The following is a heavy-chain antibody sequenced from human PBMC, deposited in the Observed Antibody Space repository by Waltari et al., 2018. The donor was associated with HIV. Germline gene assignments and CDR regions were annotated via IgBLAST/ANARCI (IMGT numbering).Heavy chain of an antibody. CDR3: ARFDYDSKVDY. D-gene: IGHD3-22*01. CDR1: GFTFSSHS. J-gene: IGHJ4*02. V-gene: IGHV3-21*01. CDR2: ISSSSSYI. Sequence: EAQLVESGGGLVKPGASMRLSGASPGFTFSSHSMNWARQAPGKGLEWVSSISSSSSYIYYADSVKGRFTISRDNAKNSLYLQMNSLRAEDTAVYYCARFDYDSKVDYWGQGTLVTVSS.